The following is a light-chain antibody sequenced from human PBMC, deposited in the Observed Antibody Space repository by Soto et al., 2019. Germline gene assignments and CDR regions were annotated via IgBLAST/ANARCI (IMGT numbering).Light chain of an antibody. Sequence: DIQMTQSPSSLSASVGDRVTITCQASQDISSYLNWYQQKPGKAPKLLIYDASNSEAGVPSRFSGSGSGTAFTFTISNLQPEDIATYYCQQFDHLPFTFAPGTRVDI. J-gene: IGKJ3*01. CDR1: QDISSY. CDR2: DAS. CDR3: QQFDHLPFT. V-gene: IGKV1-33*01.